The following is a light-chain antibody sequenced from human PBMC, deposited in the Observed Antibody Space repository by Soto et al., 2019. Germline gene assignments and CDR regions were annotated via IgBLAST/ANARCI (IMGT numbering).Light chain of an antibody. V-gene: IGKV4-1*01. CDR1: QNILYTNNKNY. CDR2: WAS. J-gene: IGKJ4*01. Sequence: DIVMTQSPDSLAVSLGERATINCKSSQNILYTNNKNYLVWYQQKPGQPPKLLISWASTRESGVPGRFSGSGSGTDFTLTISSLQADDVAVYYCQQCYSAPLTFGGGTKVEI. CDR3: QQCYSAPLT.